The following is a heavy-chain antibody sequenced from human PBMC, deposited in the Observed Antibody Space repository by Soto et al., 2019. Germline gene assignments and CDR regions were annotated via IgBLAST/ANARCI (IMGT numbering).Heavy chain of an antibody. J-gene: IGHJ3*02. Sequence: GESLKISCKGSGYSFTSYWIGWVRQMPGKGLEWMGIIYPGDSDTRYSPSFQGQVTISADKSISTAYLQWSSLKASDTAMYYCARQMSSQWLVQDAFDIWGQGTMVTVSS. V-gene: IGHV5-51*01. D-gene: IGHD6-19*01. CDR2: IYPGDSDT. CDR1: GYSFTSYW. CDR3: ARQMSSQWLVQDAFDI.